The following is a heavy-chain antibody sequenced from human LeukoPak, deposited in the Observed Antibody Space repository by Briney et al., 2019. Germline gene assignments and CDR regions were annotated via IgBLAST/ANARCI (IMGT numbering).Heavy chain of an antibody. Sequence: GRSLRLSCAASGFTFSSYGMHWVRQAPGKGLEWVAVIWYDGSNKYYADSVKGRFTISRDNSKNTLHLQMNSLRAEDTAVYYCARDGDYYDSSGYPDYWGQGTLVTVSS. J-gene: IGHJ4*02. CDR3: ARDGDYYDSSGYPDY. CDR1: GFTFSSYG. CDR2: IWYDGSNK. V-gene: IGHV3-33*01. D-gene: IGHD3-22*01.